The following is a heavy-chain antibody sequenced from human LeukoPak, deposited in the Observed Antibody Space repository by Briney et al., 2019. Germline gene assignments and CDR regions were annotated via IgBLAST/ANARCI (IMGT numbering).Heavy chain of an antibody. J-gene: IGHJ4*02. V-gene: IGHV3-23*01. CDR2: ISGSGGTT. CDR3: AKELERTLLEY. CDR1: GFTFSRYA. D-gene: IGHD1-1*01. Sequence: GGSLRLSCAASGFTFSRYAMTWVRQAPGKGLEWVSVISGSGGTTDYADSVMGRFTISRDSSKNTLYLQMKSLRAEDTAVYYCAKELERTLLEYWGQGTLVTVSS.